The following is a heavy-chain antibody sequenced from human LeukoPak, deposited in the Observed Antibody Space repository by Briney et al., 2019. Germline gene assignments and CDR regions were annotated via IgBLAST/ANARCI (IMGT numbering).Heavy chain of an antibody. CDR2: ISSSESTL. Sequence: GGSLRLSCAASGFTFSSYAMSWVRQAPGKGLEWVSYISSSESTLYYADSVKGRLTVSRDNAKNSLYLQMNSLRAEDTAVYYCARGGCSGGTCPLDYWGQGTLVTVSS. CDR1: GFTFSSYA. J-gene: IGHJ4*02. V-gene: IGHV3-48*01. CDR3: ARGGCSGGTCPLDY. D-gene: IGHD2-15*01.